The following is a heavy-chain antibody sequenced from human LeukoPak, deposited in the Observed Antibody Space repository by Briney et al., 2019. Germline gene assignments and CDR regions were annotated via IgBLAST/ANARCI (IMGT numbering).Heavy chain of an antibody. Sequence: GRSLRLSCAASGFTFSSYGMHWVRQAPGRGLEWMAVIRYVGSDKYYADSVKGRFTISRDNSQNTMYLQMNSLRAEDTAVYYCARENDYALDYWGQGTLVTVSS. CDR1: GFTFSSYG. CDR2: IRYVGSDK. D-gene: IGHD4-17*01. J-gene: IGHJ4*02. CDR3: ARENDYALDY. V-gene: IGHV3-30*12.